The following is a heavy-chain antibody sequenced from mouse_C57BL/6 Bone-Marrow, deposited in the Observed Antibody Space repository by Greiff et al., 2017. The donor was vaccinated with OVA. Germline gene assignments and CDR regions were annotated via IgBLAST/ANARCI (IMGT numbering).Heavy chain of an antibody. CDR1: GFTFSDYY. Sequence: EVNLVESGGGLVQPGGSLKLSCAASGFTFSDYYMYWVRQTPEKRLEWVAYISNGGGSTYYPDTVKGRFTISRDNAKNTLYLQMSRLKSEDTAMYYCARHGRYYGSSPYAMDYWGQGTSVTVSS. J-gene: IGHJ4*01. CDR2: ISNGGGST. V-gene: IGHV5-12*01. D-gene: IGHD1-1*01. CDR3: ARHGRYYGSSPYAMDY.